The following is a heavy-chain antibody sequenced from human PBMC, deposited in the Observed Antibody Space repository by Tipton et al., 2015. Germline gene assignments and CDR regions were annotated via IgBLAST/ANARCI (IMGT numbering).Heavy chain of an antibody. D-gene: IGHD5-18*01. CDR1: GYTLAGHR. Sequence: QVQLVQSGAEVKKPGASVKVSCKTSGYTLAGHRLHWVRQAPGQGLEWMGCMNPSSGDTTYAQRFHGRVTMTSDTSITTAYLELSSLGSDDTAVYYCARTWMQVFTPDFDYWGQGTLVTVSS. J-gene: IGHJ4*02. CDR2: MNPSSGDT. CDR3: ARTWMQVFTPDFDY. V-gene: IGHV1-2*02.